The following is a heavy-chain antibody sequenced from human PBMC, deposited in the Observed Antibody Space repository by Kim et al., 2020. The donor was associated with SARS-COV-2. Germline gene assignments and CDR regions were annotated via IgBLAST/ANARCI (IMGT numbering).Heavy chain of an antibody. CDR3: VLCTVASGSFDS. J-gene: IGHJ4*02. CDR2: ISSGGNGR. Sequence: GGSLRLSCAASGFTFKTNAMSWVRQAPGKGLEWVSTISSGGNGRYYAASVEGRFTISRDNSKDTLYLQMNSLRAEDAAIYYCVLCTVASGSFDSWGPGTPVTVSS. CDR1: GFTFKTNA. V-gene: IGHV3-23*01. D-gene: IGHD5-12*01.